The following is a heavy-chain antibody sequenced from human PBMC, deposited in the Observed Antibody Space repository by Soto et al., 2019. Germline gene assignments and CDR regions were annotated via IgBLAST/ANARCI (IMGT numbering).Heavy chain of an antibody. D-gene: IGHD2-15*01. CDR1: GFTFSSYS. Sequence: EVQLVESGGGLVQPGGSLRLSCAASGFTFSSYSMNWVRQAPGKGLEWVSYISSSSSTIYYADSVKGRFTISRDNAKKSLDLQMNSLRAEETSVYYCAREMRDIVVVVAVGGMDVWGQGTTVTVSS. J-gene: IGHJ6*02. CDR2: ISSSSSTI. CDR3: AREMRDIVVVVAVGGMDV. V-gene: IGHV3-48*01.